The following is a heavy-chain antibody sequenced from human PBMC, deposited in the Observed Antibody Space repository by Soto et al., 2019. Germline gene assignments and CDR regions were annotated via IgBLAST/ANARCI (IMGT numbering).Heavy chain of an antibody. CDR1: GHTFQNYA. J-gene: IGHJ4*02. V-gene: IGHV3-23*01. Sequence: EVQLLESGGGSVQPGGSLRLSCVASGHTFQNYAMTWVRQAPGKGLEGVSGISGSGGSTYYADSVRGRFTISRDDSKNTLYLQMSSLRAEDTAVYYCAKVSRGIGVVPAAPNWGQGTLVTVSS. CDR3: AKVSRGIGVVPAAPN. CDR2: ISGSGGST. D-gene: IGHD2-2*01.